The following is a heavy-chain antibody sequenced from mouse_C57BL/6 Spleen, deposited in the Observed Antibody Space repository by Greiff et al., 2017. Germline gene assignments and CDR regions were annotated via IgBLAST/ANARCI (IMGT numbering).Heavy chain of an antibody. Sequence: EVKLQESGPELVKPGASEKMSCKASGYTFTDYNMHWVKQSHGKSLEWIGYINPNNGGTSYNQKFKGKATLTVNKSSSTAYMELRSLTSEDSAVYYCARGGGYPAWFAYGGQGTLVTVSA. D-gene: IGHD2-2*01. CDR2: INPNNGGT. V-gene: IGHV1-22*01. CDR3: ARGGGYPAWFAY. J-gene: IGHJ3*01. CDR1: GYTFTDYN.